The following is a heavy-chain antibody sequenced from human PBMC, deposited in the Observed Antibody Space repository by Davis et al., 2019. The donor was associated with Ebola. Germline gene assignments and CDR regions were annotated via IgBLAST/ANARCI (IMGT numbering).Heavy chain of an antibody. CDR3: VRHGFGDSFDH. CDR1: GASISGFY. D-gene: IGHD4-17*01. Sequence: MPGGSLRLSCTVSGASISGFYWSWIRQPPGKGLQWIGYIFYSGDTKYNPSLKSRVTISVDTSKNQFSLNLSSVTAADTAVYFCVRHGFGDSFDHWGQGTLVTVSS. J-gene: IGHJ4*02. CDR2: IFYSGDT. V-gene: IGHV4-59*08.